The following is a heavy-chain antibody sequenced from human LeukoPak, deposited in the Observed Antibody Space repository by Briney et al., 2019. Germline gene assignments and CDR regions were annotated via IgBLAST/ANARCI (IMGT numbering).Heavy chain of an antibody. CDR1: GGSISSSSYY. CDR3: ARDTLEHFDY. V-gene: IGHV4-39*07. J-gene: IGHJ4*02. D-gene: IGHD1-1*01. Sequence: SETLSLTCTVSGGSISSSSYYWGWIRQPPGKGLEWIGSIYYSGSTYYNPSLKSRVTISVDTSKNQFSLKLSSVTAADTAVYYCARDTLEHFDYWGQGTLVTVSS. CDR2: IYYSGST.